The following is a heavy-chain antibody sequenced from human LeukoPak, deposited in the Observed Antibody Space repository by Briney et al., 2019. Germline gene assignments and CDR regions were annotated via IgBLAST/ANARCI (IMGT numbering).Heavy chain of an antibody. D-gene: IGHD3-3*01. CDR2: INPDSGDT. V-gene: IGHV1-2*02. Sequence: ASVKVSCKASGYTFTDYYMHWVRQAPGQGLEWMGWINPDSGDTEYSQRFQGRITLTSDTSVTTAYMELSSLRSDDTAIFYCATVASIRRFYFDFWGQGTLVTVSS. J-gene: IGHJ4*02. CDR1: GYTFTDYY. CDR3: ATVASIRRFYFDF.